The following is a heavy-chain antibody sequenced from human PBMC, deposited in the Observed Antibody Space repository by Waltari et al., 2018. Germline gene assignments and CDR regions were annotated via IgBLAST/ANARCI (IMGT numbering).Heavy chain of an antibody. D-gene: IGHD1-26*01. V-gene: IGHV3-74*01. J-gene: IGHJ4*02. CDR3: ASEYSGSYYVRFDY. CDR2: INSDGSST. Sequence: APGKGVVWVSRINSDGSSTSYADSVKGRFTISRDNAKNTLYLQMNSLRAEDTAVYYCASEYSGSYYVRFDYWGQGTLVTVSS.